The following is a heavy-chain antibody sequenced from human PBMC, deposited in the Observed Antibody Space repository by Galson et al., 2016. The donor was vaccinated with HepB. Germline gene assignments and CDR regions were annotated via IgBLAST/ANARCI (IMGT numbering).Heavy chain of an antibody. Sequence: CAASGFTLSNYDMHWVRQATGKGLEWVAAIGTAGDTYYLDSVEGRFTISRENAKNSLYIEMNSLRAGDTAVYYCARGTLSRFMFYYYGMDGWGQGTTVTVSS. J-gene: IGHJ6*02. V-gene: IGHV3-13*01. CDR2: IGTAGDT. D-gene: IGHD3-10*02. CDR3: ARGTLSRFMFYYYGMDG. CDR1: GFTLSNYD.